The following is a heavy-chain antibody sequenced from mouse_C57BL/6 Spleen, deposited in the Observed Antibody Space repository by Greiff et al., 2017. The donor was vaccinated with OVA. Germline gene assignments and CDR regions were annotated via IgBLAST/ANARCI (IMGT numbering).Heavy chain of an antibody. V-gene: IGHV1-74*01. D-gene: IGHD3-2*02. Sequence: QVQLQQSGAELVKPGASVKVSCKASGYTFTSYGMHWVKQRPAQGLEWIGMIHPSYSDANYNQKFKGKATMTVDKSSSTAYMQLSRLTSEDSAVYYCAMDSSGYVQFAYWGQGNLVTVSA. CDR1: GYTFTSYG. CDR2: IHPSYSDA. CDR3: AMDSSGYVQFAY. J-gene: IGHJ3*01.